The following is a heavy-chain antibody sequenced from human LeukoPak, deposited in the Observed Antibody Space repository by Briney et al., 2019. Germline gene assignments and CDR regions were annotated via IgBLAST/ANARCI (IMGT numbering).Heavy chain of an antibody. V-gene: IGHV3-15*01. Sequence: PGGSLRLSCAASGFIYNHVWKNWPRQATGKGLEWVGRIKSKNVGGTTDYAAPVRGRFTISRDDSKNTVYLQMNSLKIEDTAVYYCTSHAAFDPWGQGTLVTVSS. CDR2: IKSKNVGGTT. J-gene: IGHJ5*02. CDR3: TSHAAFDP. CDR1: GFIYNHVW.